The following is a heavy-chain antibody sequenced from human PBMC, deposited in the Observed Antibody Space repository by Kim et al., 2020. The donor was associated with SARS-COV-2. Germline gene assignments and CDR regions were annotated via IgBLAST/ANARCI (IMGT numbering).Heavy chain of an antibody. CDR1: GFIFSNYG. Sequence: GGSLRLSCEGSGFIFSNYGMHWVRQAPGKGLEWVAVITYDGSEKYCADSVKGRFIISRDNSKNTVYLEMNSLRAEDTAVYYCANNDYANDRSGAMNVWGHGTTVTVSS. CDR3: ANNDYANDRSGAMNV. D-gene: IGHD3-10*01. J-gene: IGHJ6*02. CDR2: ITYDGSEK. V-gene: IGHV3-33*05.